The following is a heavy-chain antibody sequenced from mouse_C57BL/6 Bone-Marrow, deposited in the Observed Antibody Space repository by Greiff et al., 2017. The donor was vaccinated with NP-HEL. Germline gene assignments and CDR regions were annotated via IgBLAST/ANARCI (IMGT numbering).Heavy chain of an antibody. CDR1: GYTFTSYW. Sequence: QVQLQQPGAELVKPGASVKLSCKASGYTFTSYWMQWVKQRPGQGLEWIGEIDPSDSYTNYNQKFKGKATLTVDTSSSTAYMQLSSLTSEDSAVYYCAREGDYDDQYYFDYWGQGTTLTVSS. CDR2: IDPSDSYT. J-gene: IGHJ2*01. V-gene: IGHV1-50*01. D-gene: IGHD2-4*01. CDR3: AREGDYDDQYYFDY.